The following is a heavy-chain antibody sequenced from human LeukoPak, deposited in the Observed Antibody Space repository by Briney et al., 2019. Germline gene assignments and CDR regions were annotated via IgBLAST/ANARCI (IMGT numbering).Heavy chain of an antibody. V-gene: IGHV1-46*01. CDR2: INPSGGST. CDR3: AGDVKDTIFGVVIVSWFDP. Sequence: ASVKVSCKASGYTFTSYYMHWVRQAPGQGLEWMGIINPSGGSTSYAQKFQGRVTMTRDTSTSTVYMELSSLRSEDTAVYYCAGDVKDTIFGVVIVSWFDPWGQGTLVTVSS. D-gene: IGHD3-3*01. CDR1: GYTFTSYY. J-gene: IGHJ5*02.